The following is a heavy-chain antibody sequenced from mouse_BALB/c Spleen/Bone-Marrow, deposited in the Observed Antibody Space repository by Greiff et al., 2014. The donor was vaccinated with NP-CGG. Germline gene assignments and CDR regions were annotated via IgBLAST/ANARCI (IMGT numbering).Heavy chain of an antibody. J-gene: IGHJ1*01. Sequence: VQLQKSGPELVKPGASVKMSCKASGYTFTSYVIHWVKQKPGQGLEWIGYINPYNDGTKYNEKFKGKATLTSDKSSSTAYMELSSLTSEDSAVYYCARGGYYGTSLYWYFDVWGAGTTVTVSS. V-gene: IGHV1-14*01. CDR1: GYTFTSYV. D-gene: IGHD1-1*01. CDR2: INPYNDGT. CDR3: ARGGYYGTSLYWYFDV.